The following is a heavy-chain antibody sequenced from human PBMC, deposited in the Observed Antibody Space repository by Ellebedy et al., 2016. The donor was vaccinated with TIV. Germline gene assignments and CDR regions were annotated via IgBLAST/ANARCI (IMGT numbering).Heavy chain of an antibody. Sequence: GGSLRLSCAASGFTVSSNYMSWVRQAPGRGLEWVSTIYSSGGTYYEGSVKGRFTISRDNSKNTLDLQMDSLRAEDTAMYYCATTQMGNGYNEVYFGHWGQGTLVTVSS. CDR2: IYSSGGT. CDR1: GFTVSSNY. V-gene: IGHV3-66*02. J-gene: IGHJ4*02. D-gene: IGHD5-24*01. CDR3: ATTQMGNGYNEVYFGH.